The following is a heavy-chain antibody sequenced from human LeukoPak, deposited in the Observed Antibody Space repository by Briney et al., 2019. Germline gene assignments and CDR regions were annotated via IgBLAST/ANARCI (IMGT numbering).Heavy chain of an antibody. Sequence: GGSLRLSCAASGFTLSSYSMNWVRQAPGKGLEWVSSISSSSSYIYYADSVKGRFTISRDNAKNSLYLQMNSLRAEDTAVYYCARGDVGLLDYWGQGTLVTVSS. V-gene: IGHV3-21*01. CDR2: ISSSSSYI. CDR3: ARGDVGLLDY. CDR1: GFTLSSYS. J-gene: IGHJ4*02. D-gene: IGHD1-26*01.